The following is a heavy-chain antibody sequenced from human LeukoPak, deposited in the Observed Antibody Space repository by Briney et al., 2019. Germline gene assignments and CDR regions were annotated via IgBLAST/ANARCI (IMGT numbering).Heavy chain of an antibody. CDR3: GRKAGDCGGGSCYSINY. J-gene: IGHJ4*02. Sequence: GASVKVSCKASGGTFSSYTISWVRQAPGQGLEWMGRIIPILGIANYAQEFQGRVTITADESTSTAYMEVSSLRSEDTAVYYCGRKAGDCGGGSCYSINYWGQGTLVTVSS. CDR2: IIPILGIA. V-gene: IGHV1-69*02. CDR1: GGTFSSYT. D-gene: IGHD2-15*01.